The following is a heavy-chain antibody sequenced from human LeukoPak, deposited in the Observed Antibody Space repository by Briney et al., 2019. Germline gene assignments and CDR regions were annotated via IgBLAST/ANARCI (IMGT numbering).Heavy chain of an antibody. CDR1: GYTFTSYG. V-gene: IGHV1-18*01. Sequence: ASVKVSCKASGYTFTSYGISWVRQAPGQGLEWMGWISAYNGSTSYAQKFQGRVTMTTDTSTSTAYMELRSLRSDETAVYYCARDDLDSSSWYFGTFDYWGQGTLVTVSS. J-gene: IGHJ4*02. CDR2: ISAYNGST. CDR3: ARDDLDSSSWYFGTFDY. D-gene: IGHD6-13*01.